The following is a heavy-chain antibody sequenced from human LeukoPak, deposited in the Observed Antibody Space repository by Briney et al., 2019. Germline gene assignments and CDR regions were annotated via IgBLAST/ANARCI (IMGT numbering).Heavy chain of an antibody. Sequence: ASETLSLTCTVSGGSISSYYSSWIRQPPGKGLEWIGYIYYSGSTNYNPSLKSRVTISVDTSKNQFSLKLSSVTAADTAVYYCARTYGDYFDYWGQGTLVTVSS. V-gene: IGHV4-59*01. D-gene: IGHD4-17*01. CDR1: GGSISSYY. CDR2: IYYSGST. J-gene: IGHJ4*02. CDR3: ARTYGDYFDY.